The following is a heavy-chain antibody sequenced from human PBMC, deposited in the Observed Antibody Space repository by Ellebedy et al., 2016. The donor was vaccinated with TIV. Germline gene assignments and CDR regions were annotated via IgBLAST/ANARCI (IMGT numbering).Heavy chain of an antibody. V-gene: IGHV3-23*01. CDR1: GFTFSKYA. Sequence: GESLKISCAASGFTFSKYAVTWVRQAPGKGLDWVSSISATSLSTYYADSVKGRFTISRDNSKNTLYLQMNSLRAEDTAVYYCAKPIGQMTQFQHTMDVWGQGTTVTVSS. D-gene: IGHD2-21*01. J-gene: IGHJ6*02. CDR2: ISATSLST. CDR3: AKPIGQMTQFQHTMDV.